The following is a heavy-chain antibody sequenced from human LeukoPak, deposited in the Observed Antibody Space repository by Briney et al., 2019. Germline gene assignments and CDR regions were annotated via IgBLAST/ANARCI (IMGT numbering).Heavy chain of an antibody. CDR1: GFTFSNYG. D-gene: IGHD6-13*01. Sequence: PGGSLRLSCAASGFTFSNYGMHWVRQAPGKGLEWVSAISGSGGSTYYADSVKGRFTISRDNSKNTLYLQMNSLRAEDTAVYYCAKTYSSSWSNPFDYWGQGTLVTVSS. J-gene: IGHJ4*02. CDR2: ISGSGGST. CDR3: AKTYSSSWSNPFDY. V-gene: IGHV3-23*01.